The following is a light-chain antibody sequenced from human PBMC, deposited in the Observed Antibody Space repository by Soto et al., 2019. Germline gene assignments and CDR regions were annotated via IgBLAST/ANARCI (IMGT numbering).Light chain of an antibody. V-gene: IGLV1-51*01. CDR2: DDN. CDR3: GSWDSSLSAYV. J-gene: IGLJ1*01. Sequence: QSLLTQPPSVSAAPGQKVTISCSGISSNIGGNSVSWYQQLPGTAPKLLIYDDNKRPSGIPDRFSGSKSGTSATLGITGFQTGDEADYYCGSWDSSLSAYVFGTGTRSTS. CDR1: SSNIGGNS.